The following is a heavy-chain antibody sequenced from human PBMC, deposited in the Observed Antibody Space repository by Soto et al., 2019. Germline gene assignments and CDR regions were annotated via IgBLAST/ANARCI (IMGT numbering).Heavy chain of an antibody. Sequence: ASLKVSCTASVYTCRPYRISWSPEAPGLGLARMGRISFYNGITNYAQKLQGRVTLTSDTSTSTVYMELRSFRSDDTAVYYCARDNVVRGFVWGSYRYTDDDFDIW. CDR3: ARDNVVRGFVWGSYRYTDDDFDI. J-gene: IGHJ3*02. CDR1: VYTCRPYR. D-gene: IGHD3-16*02. CDR2: ISFYNGIT. V-gene: IGHV1-18*01.